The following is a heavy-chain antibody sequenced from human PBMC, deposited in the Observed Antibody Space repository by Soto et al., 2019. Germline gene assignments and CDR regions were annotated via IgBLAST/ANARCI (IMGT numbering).Heavy chain of an antibody. CDR1: GYCISSGYD. Sequence: SETLSLTCAVSGYCISSGYDWGWIRQPPGKGLEWIGSIYHSGSTYYNPSLKSRVTISVDTSKNQFSLKLSSVTAADTAVYYCARDGYYYDSSGYYPNDAFDIWGQGTMVTVS. CDR2: IYHSGST. CDR3: ARDGYYYDSSGYYPNDAFDI. J-gene: IGHJ3*02. V-gene: IGHV4-38-2*02. D-gene: IGHD3-22*01.